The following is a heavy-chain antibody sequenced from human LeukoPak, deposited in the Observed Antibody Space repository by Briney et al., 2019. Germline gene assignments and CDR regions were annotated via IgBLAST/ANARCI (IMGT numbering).Heavy chain of an antibody. Sequence: PSETLSLTCAVYGGSFSGYYWSWIRQPPGKGLEWIGEINPSGSTNYNPSLKSRVTISVDTSKNQFSLKLSSVTAADTAVYYCAWGSYFDYWGQGTLVTVSS. CDR1: GGSFSGYY. CDR2: INPSGST. V-gene: IGHV4-34*01. CDR3: AWGSYFDY. J-gene: IGHJ4*02.